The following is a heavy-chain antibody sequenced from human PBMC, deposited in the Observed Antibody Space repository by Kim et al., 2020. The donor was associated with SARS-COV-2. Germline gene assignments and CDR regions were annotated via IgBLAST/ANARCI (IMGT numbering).Heavy chain of an antibody. CDR3: ARVLKGYYYGSGRGQDY. Sequence: SETLSLTCTVSGGSISSSSYYWGWIRQPPGKGLEWIGSIYYSGSTYYNPSLKSRVTISVDTSKNQFSLKLSSVTAADTAVYYCARVLKGYYYGSGRGQDYWGQGTLVTVSS. V-gene: IGHV4-39*07. J-gene: IGHJ4*02. CDR1: GGSISSSSYY. CDR2: IYYSGST. D-gene: IGHD3-10*01.